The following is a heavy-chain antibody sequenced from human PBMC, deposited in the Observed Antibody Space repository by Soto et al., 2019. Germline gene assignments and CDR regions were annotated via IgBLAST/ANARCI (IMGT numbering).Heavy chain of an antibody. CDR2: ISAYNGNT. J-gene: IGHJ4*02. CDR3: AANLLGYCSSTSCYDRSDY. D-gene: IGHD2-2*01. Sequence: ASVKVSCKASGYTFTSYGISWVRQVPGQGLEWMGWISAYNGNTNYAQKLQGRVTMTTDTSTSTAYMELRSLRSDDTAVYYCAANLLGYCSSTSCYDRSDYWGQGTLVTVSS. CDR1: GYTFTSYG. V-gene: IGHV1-18*01.